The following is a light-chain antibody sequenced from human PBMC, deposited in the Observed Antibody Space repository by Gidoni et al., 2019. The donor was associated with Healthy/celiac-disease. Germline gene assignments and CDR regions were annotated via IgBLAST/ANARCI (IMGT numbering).Light chain of an antibody. Sequence: DIQMTQSPSTLSASVGDSVTITCRASQSISSWLAWYQQKPGEAPKLLIDKASSLESGVPSRFSVSGSGTEFTLTIISLQPDDFATYYCQQYNSYSRTFGQGTKVEIK. CDR2: KAS. CDR3: QQYNSYSRT. CDR1: QSISSW. V-gene: IGKV1-5*03. J-gene: IGKJ1*01.